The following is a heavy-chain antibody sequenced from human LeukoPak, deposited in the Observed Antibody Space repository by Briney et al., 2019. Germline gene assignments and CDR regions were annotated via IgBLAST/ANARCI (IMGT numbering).Heavy chain of an antibody. Sequence: GGSLRLYCAASGFTFSSYSMNWVRQAPGKGLEWVSYISSSSTIYYADSVKGRFTISRDNAKNSLYLQMNSLRDEDTAVYYCARLISSGYYSALNWGQGTLVTVSS. V-gene: IGHV3-48*02. CDR2: ISSSSTI. D-gene: IGHD3-22*01. J-gene: IGHJ4*02. CDR1: GFTFSSYS. CDR3: ARLISSGYYSALN.